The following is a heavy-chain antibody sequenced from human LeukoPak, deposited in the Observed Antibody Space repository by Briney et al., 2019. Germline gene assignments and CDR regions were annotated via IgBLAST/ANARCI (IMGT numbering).Heavy chain of an antibody. V-gene: IGHV3-48*01. CDR1: GFTFSSYS. CDR3: AKGAMVYAIAEYFQH. D-gene: IGHD2-8*01. J-gene: IGHJ1*01. Sequence: GGSLRLSCAASGFTFSSYSMNWVRQAPGKGLEWVSYISSSSSTIYYADSVKGRFTISRDNSKNTLYLQMNSLRAEDTAVYYCAKGAMVYAIAEYFQHWGQGTLVTVSS. CDR2: ISSSSSTI.